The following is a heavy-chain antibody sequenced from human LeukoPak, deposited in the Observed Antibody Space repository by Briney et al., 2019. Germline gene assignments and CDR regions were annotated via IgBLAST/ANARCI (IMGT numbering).Heavy chain of an antibody. D-gene: IGHD3-16*01. V-gene: IGHV3-7*03. Sequence: GGSLRLSCAASGFTFSSYWMNWARQAPGKGLEWVASINHNGNVNYYVDSVKGRFTISRDNAKNSLYLQMSNLRAEDTAAYFRAGGGGLDLWGQGATVTVSS. J-gene: IGHJ6*02. CDR1: GFTFSSYW. CDR2: INHNGNVN. CDR3: AGGGGLDL.